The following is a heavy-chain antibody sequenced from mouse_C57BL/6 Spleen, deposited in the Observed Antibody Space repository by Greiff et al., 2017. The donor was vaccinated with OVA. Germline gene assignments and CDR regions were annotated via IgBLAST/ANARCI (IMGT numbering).Heavy chain of an antibody. CDR2: INPNNGGT. V-gene: IGHV1-26*01. CDR1: GYTFTDYY. Sequence: VQLQQSGPELVKPGASVKISCKASGYTFTDYYMNWVKQSHGKSLEWIGDINPNNGGTSYNQKFKGKATLTVDKSSSTAYMELRSLTSEDSAVYYCARPGSSYDFDYWGQGTTLTVSS. CDR3: ARPGSSYDFDY. D-gene: IGHD1-1*01. J-gene: IGHJ2*01.